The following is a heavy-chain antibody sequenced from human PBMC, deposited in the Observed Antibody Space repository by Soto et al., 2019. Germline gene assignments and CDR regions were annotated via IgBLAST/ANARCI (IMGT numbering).Heavy chain of an antibody. J-gene: IGHJ6*02. CDR3: VRRGGYSSYYGLDV. V-gene: IGHV5-51*01. Sequence: GESLKISCKGSGYNFTTYWIGWVRQMPGKGLEWMGVIYPVNSYTRYSPSFQGQVTISVDKSISTAYLQWSGLRASDTAMYYCVRRGGYSSYYGLDVWGQGTTVTVSS. D-gene: IGHD4-4*01. CDR1: GYNFTTYW. CDR2: IYPVNSYT.